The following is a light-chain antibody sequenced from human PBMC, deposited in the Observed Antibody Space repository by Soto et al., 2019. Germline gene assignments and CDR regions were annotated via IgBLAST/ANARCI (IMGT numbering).Light chain of an antibody. CDR2: GAS. V-gene: IGKV3-20*01. CDR1: QSVISSY. J-gene: IGKJ1*01. CDR3: QQHGSSPPFK. Sequence: EIVLTHSPGTLSFSPVEIATLSFRSSQSVISSYLAWYQQKPGQAPRLLIYGASSRATGIPDRFGGSGSGTDYTLTISRLEPEDFAVYYCQQHGSSPPFKFGQGTKVDIK.